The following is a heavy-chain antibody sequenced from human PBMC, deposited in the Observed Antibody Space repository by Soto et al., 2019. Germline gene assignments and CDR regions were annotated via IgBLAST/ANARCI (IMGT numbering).Heavy chain of an antibody. CDR3: ARQGPTNHDAFDI. V-gene: IGHV4-59*08. CDR2: IYYSGST. J-gene: IGHJ3*02. CDR1: GGSISSYY. Sequence: QVQLQESGPGLVKPSETLSLTCTVSGGSISSYYWSWIRQPPGKGLEWIGYIYYSGSTNYNPSLKSRVTISVDTSKNQFSLKLSSVTAADTAVYYCARQGPTNHDAFDIWGQGTMVTVSS.